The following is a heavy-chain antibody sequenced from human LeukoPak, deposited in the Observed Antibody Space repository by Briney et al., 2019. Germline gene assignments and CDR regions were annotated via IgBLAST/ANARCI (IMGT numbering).Heavy chain of an antibody. D-gene: IGHD2-2*01. Sequence: PGGSLRLSCAASGFTFSTHSMSWVRQAPGRGLEWVSSISSSSSYIYYADSVKGRFTISRDNAKNSLYLQMNSLRAEDTAMYYCARAGIVVVPAAQSTYGMDVWGQGTTVTVSS. CDR3: ARAGIVVVPAAQSTYGMDV. CDR2: ISSSSSYI. CDR1: GFTFSTHS. J-gene: IGHJ6*02. V-gene: IGHV3-21*01.